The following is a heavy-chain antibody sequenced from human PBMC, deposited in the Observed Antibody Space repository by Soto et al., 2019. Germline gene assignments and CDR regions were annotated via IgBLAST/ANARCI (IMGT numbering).Heavy chain of an antibody. V-gene: IGHV1-69*12. CDR3: AREAPNYYDSSVYYLDY. J-gene: IGHJ4*02. Sequence: QVQLVQSGAEVKKPGSSVKVSCKASGGTFSSYAISWVRQAPGQGLEWMGGIIPIFGTANYAQKFQGRVTITADESTSTAYMELSSLRSEDTAVYYWAREAPNYYDSSVYYLDYWGQGTLVTVSS. D-gene: IGHD3-22*01. CDR2: IIPIFGTA. CDR1: GGTFSSYA.